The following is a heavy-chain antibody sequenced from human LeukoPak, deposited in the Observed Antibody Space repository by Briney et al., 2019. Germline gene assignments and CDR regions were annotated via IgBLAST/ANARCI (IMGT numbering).Heavy chain of an antibody. CDR2: INSDGSST. D-gene: IGHD1-26*01. CDR1: GFTFSSYW. V-gene: IGHV3-74*01. CDR3: ARGGSYLSAFDI. J-gene: IGHJ3*02. Sequence: PGGSLRLSCAASGFTFSSYWMHWVRHAPGKGLVWVSRINSDGSSTRYADSVKGRFTISRDNAKNTLYLQMNSLRAEDTAVYYCARGGSYLSAFDIWGQGTMVTVSS.